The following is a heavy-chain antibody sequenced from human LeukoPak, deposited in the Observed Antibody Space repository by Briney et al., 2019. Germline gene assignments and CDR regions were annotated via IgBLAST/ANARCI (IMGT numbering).Heavy chain of an antibody. Sequence: GGSLRLSCAASGFTFSSYWMHWVRHAPGKGLVWVSRINSDGSSTSYADSVKGRFTISRDNAKNTLYLQMNSLRAKDTAVYYCAGGWRWFHYWGQGTLVTVSS. CDR1: GFTFSSYW. CDR2: INSDGSST. CDR3: AGGWRWFHY. J-gene: IGHJ4*02. D-gene: IGHD3-10*01. V-gene: IGHV3-74*01.